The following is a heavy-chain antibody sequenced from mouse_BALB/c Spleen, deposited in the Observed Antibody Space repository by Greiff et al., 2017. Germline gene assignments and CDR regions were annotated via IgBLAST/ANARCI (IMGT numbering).Heavy chain of an antibody. CDR3: ARHATTATGAMDY. CDR2: INSNGGST. Sequence: EVQLVESGGGLVKLGGSLKLSCAASGFTFSSYYMSWVRQTPEKRLELVAAINSNGGSTYYPDTVKGRFTISSDNAKNTLYLQMSSLKSEDTALYYCARHATTATGAMDYWGQGTSVTVSS. J-gene: IGHJ4*01. V-gene: IGHV5-6-2*01. CDR1: GFTFSSYY. D-gene: IGHD1-2*01.